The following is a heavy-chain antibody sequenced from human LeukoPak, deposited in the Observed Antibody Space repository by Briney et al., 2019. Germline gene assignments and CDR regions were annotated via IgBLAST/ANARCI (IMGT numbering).Heavy chain of an antibody. CDR3: ARGLAVYSYAYDAFDI. CDR2: IWYDGSNK. D-gene: IGHD5-18*01. CDR1: GFTFSSYG. Sequence: GGSLRLTXAASGFTFSSYGMHWVSQAPGKGLEWVAVIWYDGSNKYYADSVKGRFTISRDNSKNTLYLQMNSLRAEDTAVYYCARGLAVYSYAYDAFDIWGQGTMVTVSS. V-gene: IGHV3-33*01. J-gene: IGHJ3*02.